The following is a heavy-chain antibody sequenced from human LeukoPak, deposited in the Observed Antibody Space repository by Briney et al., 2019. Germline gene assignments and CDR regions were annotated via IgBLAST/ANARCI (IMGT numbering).Heavy chain of an antibody. CDR1: GFTVRSYG. CDR3: ARGIAVAGTFVWFDP. Sequence: PGKSLRLSCAASGFTVRSYGMQWVRQAPGKGLGWVAVISYDGNNKYYSDSVKGRFTISRDNSKNTLYLQMNSQRAEDTAVYYCARGIAVAGTFVWFDPWGQGTLVTVSS. V-gene: IGHV3-30*03. J-gene: IGHJ5*02. D-gene: IGHD6-19*01. CDR2: ISYDGNNK.